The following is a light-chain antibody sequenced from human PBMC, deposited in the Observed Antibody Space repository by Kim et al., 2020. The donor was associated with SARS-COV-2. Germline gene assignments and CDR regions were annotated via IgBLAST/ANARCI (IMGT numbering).Light chain of an antibody. CDR2: DVS. J-gene: IGLJ2*01. CDR1: SSDVGGYNY. Sequence: QSALTQPRSVSGSPGQSVTISCTGTSSDVGGYNYVSWYQQHPGKAPKLMIYDVSKRPSGVPDRFSGSKSGNTASLTISGLQAEDEADYYCCSYAGNYVVFGGGTQLTVL. CDR3: CSYAGNYVV. V-gene: IGLV2-11*01.